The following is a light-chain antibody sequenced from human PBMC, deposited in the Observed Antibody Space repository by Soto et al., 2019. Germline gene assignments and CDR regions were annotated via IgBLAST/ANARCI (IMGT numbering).Light chain of an antibody. CDR2: GAS. V-gene: IGKV3-15*01. CDR3: QQYNNWPPWT. J-gene: IGKJ1*01. CDR1: QSVSSN. Sequence: EIVMTQSPATLSVSPGARATLSCRASQSVSSNLAWYQQKPGQAPRLLIYGASTRATGIPARFSGSGSGTEFTLTISSLQSEDFAVYYCQQYNNWPPWTFGQGGKVDIK.